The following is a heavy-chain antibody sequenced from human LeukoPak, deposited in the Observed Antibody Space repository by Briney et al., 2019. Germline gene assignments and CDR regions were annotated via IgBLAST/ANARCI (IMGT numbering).Heavy chain of an antibody. J-gene: IGHJ5*02. D-gene: IGHD5-12*01. CDR1: GYTFTGYY. Sequence: GASVKVSCKASGYTFTGYYMHWVRQAPGQGLEWMGWINPNSGGTNYAQKFQGRVTMTRDTSISTAYMELSRLRSDDTAVYYCARGSVVATIDWFDPWGQGTLVTVSS. V-gene: IGHV1-2*02. CDR2: INPNSGGT. CDR3: ARGSVVATIDWFDP.